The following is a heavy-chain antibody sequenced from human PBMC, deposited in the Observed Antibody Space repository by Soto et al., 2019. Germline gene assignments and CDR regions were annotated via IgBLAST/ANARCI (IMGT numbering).Heavy chain of an antibody. D-gene: IGHD3-16*01. V-gene: IGHV4-59*01. CDR3: ARAWGATFDY. CDR2: IYYSGST. J-gene: IGHJ4*02. CDR1: GGSISSYY. Sequence: QVQLQESGPGLVKPSETLSLTCTVSGGSISSYYWSWIRQPPGKGLEWIGYIYYSGSTNYNPSLKRRVTISVVTAKNQFSLTLSSVAAADTAVYYCARAWGATFDYWGQGTLVTVSS.